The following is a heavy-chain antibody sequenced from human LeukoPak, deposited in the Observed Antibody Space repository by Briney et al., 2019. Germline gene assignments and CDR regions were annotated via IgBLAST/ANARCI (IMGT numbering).Heavy chain of an antibody. Sequence: GGSLRLSCAASGFTFSSYGMHWVRQAPGKGLEWVAFIRYDGSNKYYADSVKGRFTISRDNSKNTLYLQMNSLRAEDTAVYYCAKDQYSSSWYFPFDYSGQGTLVTVSS. V-gene: IGHV3-30*02. J-gene: IGHJ4*02. CDR3: AKDQYSSSWYFPFDY. D-gene: IGHD6-13*01. CDR1: GFTFSSYG. CDR2: IRYDGSNK.